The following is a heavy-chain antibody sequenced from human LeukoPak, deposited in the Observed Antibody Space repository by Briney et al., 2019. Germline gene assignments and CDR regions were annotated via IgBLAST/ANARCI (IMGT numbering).Heavy chain of an antibody. CDR2: IYYTGNT. V-gene: IGHV4-38-2*02. Sequence: SETLSLTCTVSGYSISTGYYWDWIRQPPGKGMEFIAYIYYTGNTYFNPSLKSRVTISVDTSKNQFSLKLTSVTAADTAVYYCARVLAAAGNNWFDPWGQGTLVTVSS. CDR1: GYSISTGYY. J-gene: IGHJ5*02. D-gene: IGHD6-13*01. CDR3: ARVLAAAGNNWFDP.